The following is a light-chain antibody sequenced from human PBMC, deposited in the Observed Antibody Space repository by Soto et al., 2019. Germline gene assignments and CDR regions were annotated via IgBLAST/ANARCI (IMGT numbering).Light chain of an antibody. Sequence: EIVLTQSPGTLSLSPGEKATLSCRASQSVTSGYLAWYQQKPGQAPRLLIHGASGRATGIPDRFSGSESGTDFTLTISRLEPEDFAVYYCQQYGNSPYTFGQGTKLEIK. J-gene: IGKJ2*01. CDR3: QQYGNSPYT. V-gene: IGKV3-20*01. CDR1: QSVTSGY. CDR2: GAS.